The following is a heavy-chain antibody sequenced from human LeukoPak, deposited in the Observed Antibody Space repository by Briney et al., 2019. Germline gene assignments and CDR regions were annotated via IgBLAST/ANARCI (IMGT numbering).Heavy chain of an antibody. V-gene: IGHV4-31*03. CDR3: ARPSSEDGYNHGDY. CDR2: IYYSGST. J-gene: IGHJ4*02. D-gene: IGHD5-24*01. CDR1: GGSISSGGYY. Sequence: SETLSLTCTVSGGSISSGGYYWSWIRQHPGKGLEWIGYIYYSGSTYYNPSLKSRVTISVDTSKNQFSLKLSSVTAADTAVYYCARPSSEDGYNHGDYWGQGTLVTVSS.